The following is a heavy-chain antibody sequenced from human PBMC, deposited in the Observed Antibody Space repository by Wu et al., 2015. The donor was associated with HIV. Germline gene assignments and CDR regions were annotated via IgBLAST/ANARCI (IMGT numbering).Heavy chain of an antibody. CDR3: ARSIAAAGTGGYYYYGMDV. CDR2: INPSGGST. D-gene: IGHD6-13*01. V-gene: IGHV1-46*01. J-gene: IGHJ6*02. Sequence: QVQLVQSGAEVKKPGASVKVSCKASGYTFTSYYMHWVRQAPGQGLEWMGIINPSGGSTSYAQKFQGRVTMTRDTSTSTVYMELSSLRSEDTAVYYCARSIAAAGTGGYYYYGMDVVGPRDHGHRSP. CDR1: GYTFTSYY.